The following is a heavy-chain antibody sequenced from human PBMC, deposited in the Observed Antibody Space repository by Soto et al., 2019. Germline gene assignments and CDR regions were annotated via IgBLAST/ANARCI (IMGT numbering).Heavy chain of an antibody. CDR2: IYFTGST. J-gene: IGHJ5*02. CDR1: GGAVSSGTYY. V-gene: IGHV4-61*01. CDR3: TRGPPRVRWFDP. Sequence: SETLSLTCTVSGGAVSSGTYYWSWIRQPPGKGLEWIGHIYFTGSTNYNPSLKSRVTMSLDTSRNQFSLKLSSVTAADTAVYYCTRGPPRVRWFDPWGLGTLVTVSS.